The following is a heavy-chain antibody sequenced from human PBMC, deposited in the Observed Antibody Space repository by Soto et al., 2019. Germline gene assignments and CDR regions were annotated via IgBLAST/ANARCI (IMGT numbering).Heavy chain of an antibody. D-gene: IGHD3-10*01. J-gene: IGHJ5*02. CDR2: INPNSGGT. V-gene: IGHV1-2*02. CDR1: GYTFTVYY. CDR3: AREWFGELLYPYNWFDP. Sequence: ASVNVSCKASGYTFTVYYRHWLRQAPGQGLELMGWINPNSGGTNYAQKFQGRVTMTRDTSISTAYMELSRLRSDDTAVYYCAREWFGELLYPYNWFDPWGQGTLVTVSS.